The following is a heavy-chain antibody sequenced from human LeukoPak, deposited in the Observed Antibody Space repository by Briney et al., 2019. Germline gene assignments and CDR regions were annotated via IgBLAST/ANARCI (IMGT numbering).Heavy chain of an antibody. V-gene: IGHV4-34*01. J-gene: IGHJ6*03. D-gene: IGHD5-18*01. CDR2: INHSGST. Sequence: PSETLSLTCAVYGGSVSGYYWSWIRQPPGKGQEGIGEINHSGSTNYNPSLKSRVTISVDTSKNQFSLKLSSVTAADTAVYYCARGVGYSYGYRTYYYYYMDVWGKGTTVTVSS. CDR3: ARGVGYSYGYRTYYYYYMDV. CDR1: GGSVSGYY.